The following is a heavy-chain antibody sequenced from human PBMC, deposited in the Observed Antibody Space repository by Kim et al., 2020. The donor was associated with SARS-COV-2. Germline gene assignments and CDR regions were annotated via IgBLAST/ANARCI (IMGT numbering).Heavy chain of an antibody. D-gene: IGHD5-12*01. CDR1: GFTFSSDA. CDR3: ARAPGSKYSGYDWHYYYGMDV. Sequence: GGSLRLSCAASGFTFSSDAMHWVRQAPGKGLEWVAVISYDGSNKYYADSVKGRFTISRDNSKNTLYMQMNSLRAEDTAVYYCARAPGSKYSGYDWHYYYGMDVWGQGTTVTVSS. J-gene: IGHJ6*02. CDR2: ISYDGSNK. V-gene: IGHV3-30*04.